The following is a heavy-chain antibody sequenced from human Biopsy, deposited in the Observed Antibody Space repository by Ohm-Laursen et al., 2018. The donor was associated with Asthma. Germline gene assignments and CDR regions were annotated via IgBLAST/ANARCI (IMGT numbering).Heavy chain of an antibody. CDR2: ITFDGSTQ. CDR1: GRHFGSYN. V-gene: IGHV3-30-3*01. CDR3: LRATLGYYFDI. Sequence: SLRLSCAASGRHFGSYNMHWARQAPGKGLEWVAVITFDGSTQHYGDSVTGRFTISRDNSKNMLFLQMNRLRAEDTVVYYCLRATLGYYFDIWGQGTQVTVSS. D-gene: IGHD6-13*01. J-gene: IGHJ4*02.